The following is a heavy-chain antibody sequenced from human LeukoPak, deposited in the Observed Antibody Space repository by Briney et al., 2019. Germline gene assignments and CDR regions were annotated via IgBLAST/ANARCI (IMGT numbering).Heavy chain of an antibody. D-gene: IGHD3-22*01. CDR2: INPNSGGT. CDR1: GYTFTGYY. V-gene: IGHV1-2*02. CDR3: AGTYYYDSRDAFDI. Sequence: ASVKVSCKASGYTFTGYYMHWVRQAPGQGLEWMGWINPNSGGTNYAQKFRGRVTMTRDTSISTAYMELSRLRSDDTAVYYCAGTYYYDSRDAFDIWGQGTMVTVSS. J-gene: IGHJ3*02.